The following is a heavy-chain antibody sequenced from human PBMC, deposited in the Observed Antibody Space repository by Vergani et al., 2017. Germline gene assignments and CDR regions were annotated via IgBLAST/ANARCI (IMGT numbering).Heavy chain of an antibody. CDR2: IHTSGST. Sequence: QVQLQESGPGLVKPSQTLSLTCTVSGGSINSHNYYWSWIRQPAGKGLEWIGRIHTSGSTNYNPSLKSRVTMSEDTSKNQFSLNLTSVTAADTAVYFCARGSCLGGSCYKPLSYYWGQGILVTVSS. CDR1: GGSINSHNYY. D-gene: IGHD2-15*01. CDR3: ARGSCLGGSCYKPLSYY. J-gene: IGHJ4*02. V-gene: IGHV4-61*02.